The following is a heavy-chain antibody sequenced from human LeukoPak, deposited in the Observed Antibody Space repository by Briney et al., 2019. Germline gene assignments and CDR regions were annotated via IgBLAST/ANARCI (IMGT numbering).Heavy chain of an antibody. CDR2: IKQDGSDK. J-gene: IGHJ4*02. CDR1: GCTFSSYW. D-gene: IGHD3-9*01. V-gene: IGHV3-7*01. Sequence: PGGSLRLSCAASGCTFSSYWMSWVRQAPAKGLEWVANIKQDGSDKYYVDSVKGRFTISRDNAKNSLYLQMNSLRAEDTAVYYYARNSKLRYFDLFDYWGQGTLVTVSS. CDR3: ARNSKLRYFDLFDY.